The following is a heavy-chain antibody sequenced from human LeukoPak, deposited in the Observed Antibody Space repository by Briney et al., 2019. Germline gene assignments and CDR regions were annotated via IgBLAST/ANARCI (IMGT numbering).Heavy chain of an antibody. J-gene: IGHJ6*03. CDR1: GYTFTGYY. Sequence: ASVKVSCKASGYTFTGYYTHWVRQAPGQGLEWMGWINPNSGGTNYAQKFQGRVTMTRDTSISTAYMELSRLRSDDTAVYYCARSDYGGNSFYYYYYMDVWGKGTTVTISS. V-gene: IGHV1-2*02. D-gene: IGHD4-23*01. CDR2: INPNSGGT. CDR3: ARSDYGGNSFYYYYYMDV.